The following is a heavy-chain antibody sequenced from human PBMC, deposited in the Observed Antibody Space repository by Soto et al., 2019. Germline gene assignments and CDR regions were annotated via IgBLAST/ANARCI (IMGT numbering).Heavy chain of an antibody. CDR2: IYYSGST. J-gene: IGHJ5*02. Sequence: SETLSLTCTVSGGSISSYYWSWIRQPPGKGLEWIGYIYYSGSTNYNPSLKSRVTISVDTSKNQFSLKLSSVTAADTAVYYCARDRDYGGNSNWFDPWGQGTPVTVSS. CDR1: GGSISSYY. V-gene: IGHV4-59*01. D-gene: IGHD4-17*01. CDR3: ARDRDYGGNSNWFDP.